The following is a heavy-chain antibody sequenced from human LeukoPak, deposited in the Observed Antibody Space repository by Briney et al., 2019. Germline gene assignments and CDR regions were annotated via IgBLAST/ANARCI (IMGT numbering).Heavy chain of an antibody. Sequence: PGGSLRLSCAASGFTFSSYAMHWVRQAPGKGLEWVAVISYDGSNKYYADSVEGRFTISRDNSKNTLYLQMNSLRAEDTAVYYCVQRGGSGSLDYWGQGTLVTVSS. CDR2: ISYDGSNK. J-gene: IGHJ4*02. D-gene: IGHD1-26*01. V-gene: IGHV3-30-3*01. CDR3: VQRGGSGSLDY. CDR1: GFTFSSYA.